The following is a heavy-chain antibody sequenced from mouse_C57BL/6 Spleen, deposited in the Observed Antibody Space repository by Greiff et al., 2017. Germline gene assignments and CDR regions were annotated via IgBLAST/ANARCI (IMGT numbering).Heavy chain of an antibody. CDR2: INPSNGGT. J-gene: IGHJ2*01. CDR3: ARSRYGSSYFDY. D-gene: IGHD1-1*01. Sequence: VQLQQPGTELVKPGASVKLSCKASGYTFTSYCMHWVKQRPGQGLEWIGNINPSNGGTNYNEKFKSKATLTVDKSSSTAYMQLSSLTSEDSEVYYCARSRYGSSYFDYWGQGTTLTVSA. V-gene: IGHV1-53*01. CDR1: GYTFTSYC.